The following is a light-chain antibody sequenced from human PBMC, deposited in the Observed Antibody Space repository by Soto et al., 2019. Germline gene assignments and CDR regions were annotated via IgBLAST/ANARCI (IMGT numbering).Light chain of an antibody. CDR2: AAS. V-gene: IGKV1-27*01. Sequence: DIQMTQSPSSLSAFVGDRVTITCRASQDIDNFLAWYQQKPGKVPKLLINAASTFQSGVPSRFSGSGSGTDFTLTISSLQPEDVATYYCQKCKVAPFTFGGGTKVDIK. J-gene: IGKJ4*01. CDR1: QDIDNF. CDR3: QKCKVAPFT.